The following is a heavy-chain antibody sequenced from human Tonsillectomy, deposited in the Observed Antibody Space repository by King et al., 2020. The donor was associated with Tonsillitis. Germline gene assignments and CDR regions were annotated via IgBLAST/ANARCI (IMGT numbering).Heavy chain of an antibody. J-gene: IGHJ4*02. V-gene: IGHV1-46*01. CDR3: AREMVSSGCLDY. Sequence: QLVQSGAEVKKPGASVKVSCKASGYSFTSYYMHWVRQAPGQGLEWMGIINPSSGSTGYAQKFQDRVTMTRDTSTSTVYMELSSLRSEDTAVYYCAREMVSSGCLDYWGQGTLVTVSS. CDR2: INPSSGST. D-gene: IGHD6-19*01. CDR1: GYSFTSYY.